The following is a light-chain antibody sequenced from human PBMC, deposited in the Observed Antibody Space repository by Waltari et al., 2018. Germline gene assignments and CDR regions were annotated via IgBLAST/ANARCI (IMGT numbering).Light chain of an antibody. V-gene: IGKV4-1*01. J-gene: IGKJ2*01. Sequence: DIVMTQSPDSLAVSLGERATINGKSSQSVLYISNNKNYLAWYQQKPGQPPKLLIYWASTRESGVPDRFSGSGSGTDFTLTISSLQAEDVAVYYCQQYYSTPLYTFGQGTKLEIK. CDR3: QQYYSTPLYT. CDR1: QSVLYISNNKNY. CDR2: WAS.